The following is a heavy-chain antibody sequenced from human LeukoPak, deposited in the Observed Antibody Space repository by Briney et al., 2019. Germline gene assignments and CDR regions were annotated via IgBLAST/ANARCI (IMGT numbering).Heavy chain of an antibody. CDR3: ARHADSGFGELAFDY. D-gene: IGHD3-10*01. J-gene: IGHJ4*02. CDR2: IYYGRSS. CDR1: TGSISSSSYY. Sequence: PSETLSLTCSVSTGSISSSSYYWGWIRQPPEKGLEWIGSIYYGRSSYYNPSLKSRVTISVDTSKNQFYLKLSSVTAADTAVYYCARHADSGFGELAFDYWGQGTLVTVSS. V-gene: IGHV4-39*01.